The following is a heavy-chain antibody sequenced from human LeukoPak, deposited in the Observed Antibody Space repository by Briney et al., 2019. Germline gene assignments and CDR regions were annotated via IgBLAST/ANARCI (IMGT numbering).Heavy chain of an antibody. V-gene: IGHV1-69*06. CDR3: AVKLRSLDY. CDR1: GGTFSSYA. CDR2: IIPIFGTA. D-gene: IGHD3-3*01. Sequence: GASVNVSCTASGGTFSSYAISWVRQAPGQGLEWMGGIIPIFGTANYAQKFQGRATITADKSTSTAYMELSSLRSEDTAVYYCAVKLRSLDYWGQGTLVTVSS. J-gene: IGHJ4*02.